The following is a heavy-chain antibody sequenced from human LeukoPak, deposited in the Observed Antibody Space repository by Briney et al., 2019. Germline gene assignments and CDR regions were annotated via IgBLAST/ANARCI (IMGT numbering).Heavy chain of an antibody. V-gene: IGHV4-4*07. CDR2: IYTSGST. D-gene: IGHD3-22*01. CDR1: GGSISSYY. CDR3: ARDSYDSSGYYYGGWFDP. Sequence: SETLSLTCTVSGGSISSYYWSWIRQPAGKGLGWIGRIYTSGSTNYNPSLKSRVTMSVDTSKNQFSLKLSSVTAADTAVYYCARDSYDSSGYYYGGWFDPWGQGTLVTVSS. J-gene: IGHJ5*02.